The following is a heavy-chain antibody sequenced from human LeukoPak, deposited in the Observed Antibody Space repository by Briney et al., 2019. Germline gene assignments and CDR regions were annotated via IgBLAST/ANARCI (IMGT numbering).Heavy chain of an antibody. D-gene: IGHD2-2*01. Sequence: SETLSLTCTVSGGSISSYYWSWIRQPPGKGLEWIGYIYYSGSTNYNPSLKSRVTISVDTSKNQFSLKLSSVTAADTAVYYCARDCSSTSCGGDYYYYMDVWGKGTTVTVSS. V-gene: IGHV4-59*12. CDR1: GGSISSYY. J-gene: IGHJ6*03. CDR2: IYYSGST. CDR3: ARDCSSTSCGGDYYYYMDV.